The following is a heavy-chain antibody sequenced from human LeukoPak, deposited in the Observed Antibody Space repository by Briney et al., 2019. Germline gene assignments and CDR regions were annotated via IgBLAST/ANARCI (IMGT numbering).Heavy chain of an antibody. CDR1: GYTFTSYA. CDR3: ARDSGSGNNDY. Sequence: VASVKVSCKASGYTFTSYAIYWVRQAPGQRLEWMGWISAGNGNTKYSQNFQGRVTFISNTSATTAFMELSSLRSEDAAVYYCARDSGSGNNDYWGQGTLVTVSS. J-gene: IGHJ4*02. V-gene: IGHV1-3*01. D-gene: IGHD1-26*01. CDR2: ISAGNGNT.